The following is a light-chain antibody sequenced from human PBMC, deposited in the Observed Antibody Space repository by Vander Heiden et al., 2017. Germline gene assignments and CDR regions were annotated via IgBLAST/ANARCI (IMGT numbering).Light chain of an antibody. Sequence: QSVLTQPPSVSGAPGHRVTIPCTGSSPNIGAGYDVHWYQQRPGTAPKLLIYGNSNRPSGGPGRFSGSKSGTSASLAITGLQAEDEADYYCQSYDSSMSGWVFGGGTKLTVL. CDR1: SPNIGAGYD. CDR2: GNS. V-gene: IGLV1-40*01. J-gene: IGLJ3*02. CDR3: QSYDSSMSGWV.